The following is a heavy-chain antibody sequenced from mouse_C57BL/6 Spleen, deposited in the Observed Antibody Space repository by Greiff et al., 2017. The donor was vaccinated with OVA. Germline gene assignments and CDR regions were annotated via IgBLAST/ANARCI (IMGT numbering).Heavy chain of an antibody. Sequence: ESGPGLVKPSQSLSLTCSVTGYSITSGYYWNWIRQFPGNKLEWMGYISYDGSNNYNPSLKNRISITRDTSKNQFFLKLNSVTTEDTATYYCAREPGGDWYFDVWGTGTTVTVSS. CDR2: ISYDGSN. V-gene: IGHV3-6*01. J-gene: IGHJ1*03. CDR3: AREPGGDWYFDV. CDR1: GYSITSGYY.